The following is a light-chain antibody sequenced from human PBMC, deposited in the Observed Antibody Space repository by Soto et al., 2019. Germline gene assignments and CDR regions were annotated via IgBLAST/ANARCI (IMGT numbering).Light chain of an antibody. Sequence: QSVLTQPASVSGSPGQSITISCTGTSSDIGSYNYVSWYQQHPHKAPKLMIYDVTKRPSGVPDRFSGSKSGNTASLTISGLKAEDEADYYCCSYAGSYSYVFGTGTKVTVL. CDR3: CSYAGSYSYV. V-gene: IGLV2-11*01. CDR1: SSDIGSYNY. J-gene: IGLJ1*01. CDR2: DVT.